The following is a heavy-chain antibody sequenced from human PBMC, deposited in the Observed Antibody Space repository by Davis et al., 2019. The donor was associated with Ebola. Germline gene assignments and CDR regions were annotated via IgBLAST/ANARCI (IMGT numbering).Heavy chain of an antibody. CDR1: GYTFTSYG. J-gene: IGHJ4*02. D-gene: IGHD6-19*01. Sequence: ASVTVSCKASGYTFTSYGISWVRQAPGQGLEWMGWISAYNGNTNNAQQPQGRVTMTTDTSTSTAYMELRSLRSDDTAVYYCAGDLAGQWPNYWGQGTLVTVSS. V-gene: IGHV1-18*01. CDR3: AGDLAGQWPNY. CDR2: ISAYNGNT.